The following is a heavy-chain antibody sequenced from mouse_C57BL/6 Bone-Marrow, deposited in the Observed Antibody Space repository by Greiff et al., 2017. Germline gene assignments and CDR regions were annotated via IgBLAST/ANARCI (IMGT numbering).Heavy chain of an antibody. J-gene: IGHJ2*01. CDR3: ASPGGYDYAYYFDY. CDR1: GYTFTSYW. CDR2: IHPNSGST. V-gene: IGHV1-64*01. D-gene: IGHD2-4*01. Sequence: QVQLQQPGAELVKPGASVKLSCKASGYTFTSYWMHWVKQRPGQGLEWIGMIHPNSGSTNYNEKFKSKATLTVAKSSSTAYMQLSSLTSEDSAVYYCASPGGYDYAYYFDYWGQGTTLTVSS.